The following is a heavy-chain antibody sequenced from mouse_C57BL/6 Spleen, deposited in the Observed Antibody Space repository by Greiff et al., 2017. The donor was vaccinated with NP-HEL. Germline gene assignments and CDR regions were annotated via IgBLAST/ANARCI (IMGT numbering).Heavy chain of an antibody. Sequence: QVQLQQSGAELARPGASVKLSCKASGYTFTSYGISWVKQRTGQGLEWIGEIYPRSGNTYYNEKFKGKATLTADKSSSTAYMELRSLTSEDSAVYFCARYYYDYDAYYFDDWGQGTTLTVSS. V-gene: IGHV1-81*01. CDR1: GYTFTSYG. CDR3: ARYYYDYDAYYFDD. D-gene: IGHD2-4*01. CDR2: IYPRSGNT. J-gene: IGHJ2*01.